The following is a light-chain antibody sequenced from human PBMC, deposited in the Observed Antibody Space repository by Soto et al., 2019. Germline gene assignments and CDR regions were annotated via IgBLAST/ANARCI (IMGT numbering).Light chain of an antibody. Sequence: DLQMTQSPSSVSASVGDRVTLTCRASQAISSWLAWYQQKPGKAPKLLIYAASSLQSGVPSRFSGSGSGTDFTLTVSSLQPEDFATYYCQQASSFPFTFGPGTTVAIK. CDR3: QQASSFPFT. V-gene: IGKV1-12*01. CDR2: AAS. CDR1: QAISSW. J-gene: IGKJ3*01.